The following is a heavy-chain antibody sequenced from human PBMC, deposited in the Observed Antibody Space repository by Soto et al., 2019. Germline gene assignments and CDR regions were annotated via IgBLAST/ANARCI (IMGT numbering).Heavy chain of an antibody. Sequence: SVKVSCKASGFTFTSSAFQWARQALGQRLEWIGWIAVGSGYTNYAQRFQDRVTLTRDMSTATTYMELSRLTSEDTAIYYCAADATAWQQMVPSDYWGQGTLVTVSS. CDR3: AADATAWQQMVPSDY. CDR2: IAVGSGYT. V-gene: IGHV1-58*01. D-gene: IGHD2-8*01. J-gene: IGHJ4*02. CDR1: GFTFTSSA.